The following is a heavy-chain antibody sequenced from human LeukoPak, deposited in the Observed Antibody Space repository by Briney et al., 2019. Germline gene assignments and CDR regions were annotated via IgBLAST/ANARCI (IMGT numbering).Heavy chain of an antibody. CDR3: AREDYYGSGSFSNWFDP. CDR2: INPTSGGT. CDR1: GYTFTGYY. D-gene: IGHD3-10*01. Sequence: ASVKVSCKASGYTFTGYYMHWVRQAPGQGLEWMGWINPTSGGTKYAQKFQGRVTMTGNTSISTAYMELSSLTSDDTAVYYCAREDYYGSGSFSNWFDPWGQGTLVTVSS. V-gene: IGHV1-2*02. J-gene: IGHJ5*02.